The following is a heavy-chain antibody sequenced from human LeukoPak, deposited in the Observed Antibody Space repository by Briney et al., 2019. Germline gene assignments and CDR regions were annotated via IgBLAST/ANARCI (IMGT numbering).Heavy chain of an antibody. Sequence: SETLSLTCAVSGGSITSNSWSWIRQPPGKGLEWIGDIYDSGSTNHNPSVKSRVTISIDTSKNHFSLKLSPVTAADTAVYYCARLMNTVTDYYYYAMDGWGQGTTVTVSS. J-gene: IGHJ6*02. CDR2: IYDSGST. CDR1: GGSITSNS. V-gene: IGHV4-59*08. CDR3: ARLMNTVTDYYYYAMDG. D-gene: IGHD4-17*01.